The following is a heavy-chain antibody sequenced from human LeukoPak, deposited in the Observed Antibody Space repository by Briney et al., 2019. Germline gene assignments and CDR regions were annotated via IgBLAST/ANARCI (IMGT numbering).Heavy chain of an antibody. D-gene: IGHD3-3*01. CDR1: GGSISSYN. V-gene: IGHV4-59*01. Sequence: PSETLSLTCIVSGGSISSYNWNWIRQPPGKGLEWIGYMYNSGSTNNNPSLKSRVTISVDKSKNQFSLKLSSVTAADTAVYYCARGFRYFDDWGQRTLVTVSS. J-gene: IGHJ4*02. CDR2: MYNSGST. CDR3: ARGFRYFDD.